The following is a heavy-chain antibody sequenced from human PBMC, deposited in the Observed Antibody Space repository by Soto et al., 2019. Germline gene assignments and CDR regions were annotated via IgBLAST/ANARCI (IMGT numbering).Heavy chain of an antibody. J-gene: IGHJ4*02. CDR2: ISAYNGNT. V-gene: IGHV1-18*01. Sequence: QVQLVQSGAEVKKHGASVKVSCKASGYTFTSYGISWVRQAPGQGLEWMGWISAYNGNTNYAQKLQGRVTMTTETTTSTAYMELRNLTSHDTAVYYYARRALVQGVIPSYFEYWGQGTLVTVSS. CDR1: GYTFTSYG. D-gene: IGHD3-10*01. CDR3: ARRALVQGVIPSYFEY.